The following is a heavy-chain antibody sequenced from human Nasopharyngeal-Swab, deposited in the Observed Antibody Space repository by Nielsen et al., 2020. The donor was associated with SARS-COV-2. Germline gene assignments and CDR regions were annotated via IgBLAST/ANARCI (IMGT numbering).Heavy chain of an antibody. V-gene: IGHV1-58*01. J-gene: IGHJ2*01. CDR3: AADLQTTMAHWYFDL. D-gene: IGHD1/OR15-1a*01. CDR2: IVVGSGYT. CDR1: GFTFTSSA. Sequence: SVKVSCKASGFTFTSSAVQWMRQARGQRLEWIGWIVVGSGYTNYAQKFQERVTITRDMSTSTAYMEVSSLRSEDTAVYFCAADLQTTMAHWYFDLWGRGTLVTVSS.